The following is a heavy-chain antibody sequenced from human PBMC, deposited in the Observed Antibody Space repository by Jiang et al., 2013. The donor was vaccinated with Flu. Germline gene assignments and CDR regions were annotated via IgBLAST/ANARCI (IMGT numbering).Heavy chain of an antibody. J-gene: IGHJ3*02. CDR2: ISGSGGST. CDR3: AKDLFSYYDFWSGYYTNHDAFDI. V-gene: IGHV3-23*01. D-gene: IGHD3-3*01. Sequence: AISGSGGSTYYADSVKGRFTISRDNSKNTLYLQMNSLRAEDTAVYYCAKDLFSYYDFWSGYYTNHDAFDIWGQGTMVTVSS.